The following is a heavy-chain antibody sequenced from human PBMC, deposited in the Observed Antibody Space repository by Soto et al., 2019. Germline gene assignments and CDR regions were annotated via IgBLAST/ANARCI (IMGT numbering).Heavy chain of an antibody. J-gene: IGHJ4*02. D-gene: IGHD1-26*01. CDR2: IIPIFGTA. CDR3: ARDGGRHCGGIDY. CDR1: GGTFSSFS. Sequence: QVQLVQSGAEVKKPGSSVKVSCKASGGTFSSFSINWVRQAPGQGLEWMGEIIPIFGTANYAQKFQGRDTITADESTSTAYMELSSLKSADTAVYYCARDGGRHCGGIDYWGQGTLVTVSS. V-gene: IGHV1-69*01.